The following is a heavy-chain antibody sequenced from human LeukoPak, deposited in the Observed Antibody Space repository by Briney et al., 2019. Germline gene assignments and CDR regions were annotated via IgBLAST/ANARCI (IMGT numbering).Heavy chain of an antibody. CDR2: IYHSGST. CDR1: GGSISSSNW. D-gene: IGHD3-3*01. J-gene: IGHJ5*02. V-gene: IGHV4-4*02. Sequence: SGTLSLTYAVSGGSISSSNWWSWVRQPPGKGLEWIGEIYHSGSTNYNPSLKSRVTISVDKSKNQFSLKLSSVTAADTAVYYCARGRLYYDFWSAPGWFDPWGQGTLVTVSS. CDR3: ARGRLYYDFWSAPGWFDP.